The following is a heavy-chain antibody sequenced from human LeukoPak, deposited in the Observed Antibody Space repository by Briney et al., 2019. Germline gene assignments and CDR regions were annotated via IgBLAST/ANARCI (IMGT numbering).Heavy chain of an antibody. D-gene: IGHD3-22*01. CDR1: GGTFSSYA. J-gene: IGHJ5*02. V-gene: IGHV1-8*02. CDR2: MNPNSGNT. CDR3: ARGRYYDRRFDP. Sequence: ASVKVSCKASGGTFSSYAISWVRQATGQGLEWMGWMNPNSGNTGYAQKFQGRVTMTRNTSISTAYMELSSLRSEDTAVYYCARGRYYDRRFDPWGQGTLATVSS.